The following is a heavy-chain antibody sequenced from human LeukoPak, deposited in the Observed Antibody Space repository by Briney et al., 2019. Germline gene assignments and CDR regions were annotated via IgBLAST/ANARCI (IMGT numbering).Heavy chain of an antibody. V-gene: IGHV4-59*12. D-gene: IGHD3-3*01. J-gene: IGHJ3*02. CDR1: GGSISSYY. CDR3: ARDMNYDFWSAFDI. CDR2: IYYSGST. Sequence: SETLSLTCTVSGGSISSYYWSWIRQPPGKGLEWIGYIYYSGSTNYNPSLKSRVTISVDTSKNQFSLKLSSVTAADTAVYYCARDMNYDFWSAFDIWGQGTMVTVSS.